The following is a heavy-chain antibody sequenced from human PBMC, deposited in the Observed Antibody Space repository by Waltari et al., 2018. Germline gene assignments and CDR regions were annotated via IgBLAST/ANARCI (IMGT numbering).Heavy chain of an antibody. CDR2: GQHSGKT. D-gene: IGHD2-2*01. CDR1: G. Sequence: GWGGVRQAPQKGVEWIGQGQHSGKTHYNPSLQSRVTISVDKAKNQFSLNLYSVTAASTAVYYCAADRAIGLFFDCWGRGTMVTASS. V-gene: IGHV4-4*02. J-gene: IGHJ4*02. CDR3: AADRAIGLFFDC.